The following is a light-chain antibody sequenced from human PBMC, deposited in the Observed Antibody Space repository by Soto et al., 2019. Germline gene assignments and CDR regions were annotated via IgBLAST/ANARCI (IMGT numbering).Light chain of an antibody. Sequence: EIVMTQSPATLSVSPGERASLSCRASQSVGSNLAWYQQTAGQAPRLLIYGASTRATGIPARFSGSGSGTEFPLTISLLESEDFAVYSCQQYTNWPYTFGQGTKLEIK. J-gene: IGKJ2*01. CDR1: QSVGSN. CDR3: QQYTNWPYT. CDR2: GAS. V-gene: IGKV3-15*01.